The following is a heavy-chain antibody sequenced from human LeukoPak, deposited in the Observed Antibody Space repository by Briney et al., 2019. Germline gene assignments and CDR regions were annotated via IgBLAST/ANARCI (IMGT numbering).Heavy chain of an antibody. CDR1: GFTFSNYA. CDR3: AKGFRRGYSGYVEYYFDY. CDR2: ISDSGGST. J-gene: IGHJ4*02. Sequence: PGGSLRLSCAASGFTFSNYAMSWVRQAPGKGLEWVSAISDSGGSTYYADSVKGRFTISRDNSKNTLYLQMNSLRAEDTAVYYCAKGFRRGYSGYVEYYFDYWGQGTLVTVSS. V-gene: IGHV3-23*01. D-gene: IGHD5-12*01.